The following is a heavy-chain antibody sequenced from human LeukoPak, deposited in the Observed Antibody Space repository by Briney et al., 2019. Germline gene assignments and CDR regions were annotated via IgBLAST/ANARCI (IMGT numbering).Heavy chain of an antibody. V-gene: IGHV3-7*01. D-gene: IGHD1-26*01. CDR1: GFTFNRFW. CDR3: ASPIVGATTGDY. Sequence: PGGSLRLSCADSGFTFNRFWMSWVRQAPGKGLEWVANIKQDGSEKYYVDSVKGRFTISRDNAKNSLYLQMNSLRAEDTAVYYCASPIVGATTGDYWGQGTLVTVSS. CDR2: IKQDGSEK. J-gene: IGHJ4*02.